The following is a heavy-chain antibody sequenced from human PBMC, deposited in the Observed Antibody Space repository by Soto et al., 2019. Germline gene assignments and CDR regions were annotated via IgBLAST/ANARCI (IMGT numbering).Heavy chain of an antibody. Sequence: EVRLLESGGGLVEPGGSLRLSCAASGFAFSSYAMTWVRQAPGKGLEWVSAFSATDGSSNYVASVRGRFTISRDNSDNTLYLQMNSLRAEDTAVYYCARCSIAAAGTGAFDIWGQGTMVTVSS. CDR1: GFAFSSYA. CDR2: FSATDGSS. D-gene: IGHD6-13*01. J-gene: IGHJ3*02. V-gene: IGHV3-23*01. CDR3: ARCSIAAAGTGAFDI.